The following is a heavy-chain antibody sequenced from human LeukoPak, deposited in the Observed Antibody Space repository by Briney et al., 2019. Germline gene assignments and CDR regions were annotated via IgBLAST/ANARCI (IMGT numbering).Heavy chain of an antibody. D-gene: IGHD3-3*01. CDR1: GYTFTSYG. V-gene: IGHV1-18*01. Sequence: ASVKVSCKASGYTFTSYGISWVRQAPGQGLEWMGWISAYNGNTNYAQKLQGRVTMTTDTSTSTAYMELRSLRSDDTAVYYCCTIFGVIIGDADYYYYMDVWGKGTTVTVSS. CDR2: ISAYNGNT. J-gene: IGHJ6*03. CDR3: CTIFGVIIGDADYYYYMDV.